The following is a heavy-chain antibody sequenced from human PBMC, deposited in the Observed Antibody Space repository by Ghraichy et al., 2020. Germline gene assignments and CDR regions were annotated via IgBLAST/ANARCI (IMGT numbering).Heavy chain of an antibody. CDR3: AGEGYNSGNGYYFYYGMDV. CDR2: ISSDDSTK. J-gene: IGHJ6*02. Sequence: LSLTCAASGFTFSAYNMNWVRQTPGKGLEWISFISSDDSTKYYADSLKGRFTISRDGAENSLYLQMNSLRAEDTAVYYCAGEGYNSGNGYYFYYGMDVWGQGPSVTVSS. D-gene: IGHD3-3*01. CDR1: GFTFSAYN. V-gene: IGHV3-48*01.